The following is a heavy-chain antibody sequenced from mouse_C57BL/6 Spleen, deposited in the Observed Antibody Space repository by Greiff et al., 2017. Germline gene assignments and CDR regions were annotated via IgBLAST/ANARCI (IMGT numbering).Heavy chain of an antibody. D-gene: IGHD2-4*01. CDR2: IDPSDSYT. CDR3: ARREGLRLYAMDY. V-gene: IGHV1-69*01. J-gene: IGHJ4*01. CDR1: GYTFTSYW. Sequence: VQLQQPGAELVMPGASVKLSCKASGYTFTSYWMHWVKQRPGQGLEWIGEIDPSDSYTNYNQKFKGKSTLTVDKSSSTAYMQLSSLTSEDSAVYYCARREGLRLYAMDYWGQGTSVTVSS.